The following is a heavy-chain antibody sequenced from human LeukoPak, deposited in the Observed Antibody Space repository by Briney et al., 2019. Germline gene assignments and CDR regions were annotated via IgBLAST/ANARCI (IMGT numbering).Heavy chain of an antibody. J-gene: IGHJ4*02. CDR3: AGGYNVGWYWA. D-gene: IGHD6-19*01. CDR2: INPNSGGT. CDR1: GSTFTGYY. V-gene: IGHV1-2*02. Sequence: ASVKLSFTASGSTFTGYYMHWVRMPPGPGLGRMGWINPNSGGTTYAQNFHGRVTTTTDTSISTAYMELRSLRSDDTPVYYCAGGYNVGWYWAWGQGALVTVSS.